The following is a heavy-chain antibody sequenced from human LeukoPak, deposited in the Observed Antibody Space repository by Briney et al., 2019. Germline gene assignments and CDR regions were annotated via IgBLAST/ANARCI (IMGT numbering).Heavy chain of an antibody. CDR3: ARGQYQLLYRWFDP. CDR2: INQSGST. CDR1: GGSFRGYY. D-gene: IGHD2-2*02. V-gene: IGHV4-34*01. J-gene: IGHJ5*02. Sequence: SETLSLTCAVYGGSFRGYYWSWIRQPPGKVLEWIGEINQSGSTNYNPSLKSRVTISVDTSKHQFSLKLSSVTAADRAVYYCARGQYQLLYRWFDPWGQGTPVTVSS.